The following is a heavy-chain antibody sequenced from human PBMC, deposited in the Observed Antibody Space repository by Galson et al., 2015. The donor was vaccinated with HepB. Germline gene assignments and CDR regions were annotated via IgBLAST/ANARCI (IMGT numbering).Heavy chain of an antibody. D-gene: IGHD3-16*02. J-gene: IGHJ6*02. Sequence: SLRLSCAASGFMFSTYSMNWVRQTPGKGLEWLSAISGTGACSYYADSVKGRFTISRDNSKNSLYLQMHSLRAEDTAMYFCATVHAIHDQSYQDSYGTDVWGQGTPVTV. CDR3: ATVHAIHDQSYQDSYGTDV. V-gene: IGHV3-21*06. CDR1: GFMFSTYS. CDR2: ISGTGACS.